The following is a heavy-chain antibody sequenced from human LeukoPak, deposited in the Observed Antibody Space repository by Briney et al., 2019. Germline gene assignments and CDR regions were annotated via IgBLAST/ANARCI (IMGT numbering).Heavy chain of an antibody. V-gene: IGHV4-59*12. CDR1: GDSISSYY. Sequence: SETLSLTCTVSGDSISSYYWSWIRQPPGKGLEWIGYIYYSGSTNYNPSLKSRVTISVDKSKNQFSLKLSSVTAADTAVYYCARETYSSSWYEDYWGQGTLVTVSS. J-gene: IGHJ4*02. CDR2: IYYSGST. CDR3: ARETYSSSWYEDY. D-gene: IGHD6-13*01.